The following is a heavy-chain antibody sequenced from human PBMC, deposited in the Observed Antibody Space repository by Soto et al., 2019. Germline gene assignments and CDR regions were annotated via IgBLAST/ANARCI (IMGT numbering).Heavy chain of an antibody. CDR2: FIPIFVSA. D-gene: IGHD3-10*01. Sequence: QLHLVQSGAEVKKAGSSVNVSCKASGGTVSSYAMTWVRQAPGKGLEWMGVFIPIFVSAHYAPKFQGRITITADESTSTAYMELSGLTSEDTAIYYCARDVSSDTTGFRGYDLWGHGTQVTVSS. CDR3: ARDVSSDTTGFRGYDL. J-gene: IGHJ4*01. V-gene: IGHV1-69*01. CDR1: GGTVSSYA.